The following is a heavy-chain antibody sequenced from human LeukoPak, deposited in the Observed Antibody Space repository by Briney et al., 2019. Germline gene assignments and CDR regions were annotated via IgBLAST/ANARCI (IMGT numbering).Heavy chain of an antibody. J-gene: IGHJ4*02. V-gene: IGHV4-61*02. CDR3: ARDPRITGTTGDY. Sequence: PSETLSLTCTVSGGSISSGSYYWSWIRQPAGKGLEWIGRIYTSGSTNYNPSLKSRVTISVDTSKNQFSLKLSSVTAADTAVYYCARDPRITGTTGDYWGQGTLVTVSS. CDR2: IYTSGST. D-gene: IGHD1-7*01. CDR1: GGSISSGSYY.